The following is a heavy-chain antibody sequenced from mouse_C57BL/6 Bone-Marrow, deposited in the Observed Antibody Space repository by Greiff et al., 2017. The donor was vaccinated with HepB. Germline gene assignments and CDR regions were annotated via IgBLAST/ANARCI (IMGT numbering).Heavy chain of an antibody. J-gene: IGHJ1*03. Sequence: EVQLQESGEGLVKPGGSLKLSCAASGFTFSSYAMSWVRQTPEKRLEWVAYISSGGDYIYYADTVKGRFTISRDNARNTLYLQMSSLKSEDTAMYYCTRDRHYYGSSYWYFDVWGTGTTVTVSS. CDR3: TRDRHYYGSSYWYFDV. D-gene: IGHD1-1*01. CDR1: GFTFSSYA. CDR2: ISSGGDYI. V-gene: IGHV5-9-1*02.